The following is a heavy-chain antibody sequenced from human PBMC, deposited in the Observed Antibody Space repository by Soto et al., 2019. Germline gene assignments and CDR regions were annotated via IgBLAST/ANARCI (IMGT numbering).Heavy chain of an antibody. Sequence: ASVKVSCKTSGYTFTGYYIHWVRQAPGQGLEWMGWINPNSGGTNYAQKLQGRVAMTRDTSISTAYMELSRLSSDDTAVYYCAKHQGDTILGVVTHVDPWGQGTLVTVSS. CDR2: INPNSGGT. V-gene: IGHV1-2*02. CDR3: AKHQGDTILGVVTHVDP. CDR1: GYTFTGYY. D-gene: IGHD3-3*01. J-gene: IGHJ5*02.